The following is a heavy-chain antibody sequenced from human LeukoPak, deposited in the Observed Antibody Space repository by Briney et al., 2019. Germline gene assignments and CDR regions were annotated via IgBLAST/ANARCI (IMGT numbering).Heavy chain of an antibody. CDR2: ISGSGGST. CDR1: GFTVSNNY. J-gene: IGHJ5*02. V-gene: IGHV3-23*01. CDR3: AKDRHAPGRYCSSTTCFPFDP. Sequence: PGGSLRLSRAASGFTVSNNYMRWVRQAPGKGLEWVSGISGSGGSTYYADSLKGRFTISRDNSKNTLYLQMNSLRAEDTAVYYCAKDRHAPGRYCSSTTCFPFDPWGQGTLVTVSS. D-gene: IGHD2-2*01.